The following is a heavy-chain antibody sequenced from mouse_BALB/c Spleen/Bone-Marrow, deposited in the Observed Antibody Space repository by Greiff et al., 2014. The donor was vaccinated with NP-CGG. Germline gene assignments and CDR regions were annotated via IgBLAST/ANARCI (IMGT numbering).Heavy chain of an antibody. CDR3: AYYRYDVNY. J-gene: IGHJ2*01. CDR1: GYTFTSYW. Sequence: DLVKPGASVKLSCKASGYTFTSYWTNWIKQRPGQGLEWIGRIAPGSGSTYYNEMFKGKAILTVDTSSSTAYIQLSSLSSEDSAVYFCAYYRYDVNYWGQGTTLTVSS. V-gene: IGHV1S41*01. CDR2: IAPGSGST. D-gene: IGHD2-14*01.